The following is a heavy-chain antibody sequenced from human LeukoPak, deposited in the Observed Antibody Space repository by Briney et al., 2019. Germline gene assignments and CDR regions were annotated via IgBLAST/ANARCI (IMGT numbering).Heavy chain of an antibody. CDR2: ISAYNGNT. CDR3: AISMITFGGVIVLNY. CDR1: GYTFTSYG. J-gene: IGHJ4*02. V-gene: IGHV1-18*01. D-gene: IGHD3-16*02. Sequence: ASVTVSCKASGYTFTSYGISWVRQAPGQGLEWMGWISAYNGNTNYAQKFQGRVTMTRDTSISTAYMELSRLRSDDTAVYYCAISMITFGGVIVLNYWGQGTLVTVSS.